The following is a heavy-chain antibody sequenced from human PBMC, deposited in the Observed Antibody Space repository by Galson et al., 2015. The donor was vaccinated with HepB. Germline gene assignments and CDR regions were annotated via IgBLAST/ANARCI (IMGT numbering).Heavy chain of an antibody. V-gene: IGHV4-31*03. CDR2: IYYSGST. CDR3: ASGPPWYFDL. Sequence: TLSLTCTVSGGSISSGGHYWSWIRQHPGKGLEWIGYIYYSGSTYYNPSLKSRVTISVDTSKNQFSLKLSSVTAADTAVYYCASGPPWYFDLWGRGTLVTVSS. CDR1: GGSISSGGHY. J-gene: IGHJ2*01.